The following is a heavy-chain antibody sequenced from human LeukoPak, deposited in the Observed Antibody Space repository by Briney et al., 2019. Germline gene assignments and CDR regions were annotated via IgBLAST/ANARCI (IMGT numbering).Heavy chain of an antibody. Sequence: SETLSLTCTVSGGSISSYYWSWIRQPPGKGLEWIGYIYYSGSTNYNPSLKSRVTISVDTSKNQFSLKLSSVTAADTAVYYCASRSPSPNNHYYHSNLPLNYYYYGMDVWGQGTTVTVSS. CDR2: IYYSGST. CDR3: ASRSPSPNNHYYHSNLPLNYYYYGMDV. CDR1: GGSISSYY. D-gene: IGHD3-22*01. V-gene: IGHV4-59*08. J-gene: IGHJ6*02.